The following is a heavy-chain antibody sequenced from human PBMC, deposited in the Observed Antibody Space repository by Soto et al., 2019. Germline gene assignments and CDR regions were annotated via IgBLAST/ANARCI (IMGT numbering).Heavy chain of an antibody. CDR2: SAPSGGRT. CDR1: GYTLTRDN. V-gene: IGHV1-46*01. J-gene: IGHJ4*02. D-gene: IGHD3-16*01. Sequence: QVQLVQSGSEVQKPGASVKVSCKASGYTLTRDNVHWVRQAPGQGLEWVGISAPSGGRTRYAPKFHGRVIFIRDTSTSTVFMKLTSLTSEDTAIYYCARAPTTSSDAYSSAFDYWGQGTLVTVSS. CDR3: ARAPTTSSDAYSSAFDY.